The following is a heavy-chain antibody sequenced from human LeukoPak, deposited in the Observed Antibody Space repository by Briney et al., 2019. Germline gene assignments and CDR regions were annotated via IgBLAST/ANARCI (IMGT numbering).Heavy chain of an antibody. V-gene: IGHV1-18*01. CDR1: GYTFTSYG. Sequence: ASVKVSCKASGYTFTSYGISWVRQAPGQGLEWMGWISAYNGNTKYSQKFQGRVTITRDTSASTAYMELCSLRSDDTAVYYCAREGGYCSSTSCIGDFDYWGQGTLVTVSS. CDR3: AREGGYCSSTSCIGDFDY. J-gene: IGHJ4*02. D-gene: IGHD2-2*01. CDR2: ISAYNGNT.